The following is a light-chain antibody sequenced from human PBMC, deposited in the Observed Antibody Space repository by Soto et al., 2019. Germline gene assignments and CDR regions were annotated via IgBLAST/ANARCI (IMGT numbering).Light chain of an antibody. CDR3: QQYSNWPPGT. V-gene: IGKV3-15*01. J-gene: IGKJ1*01. CDR2: GAS. Sequence: EIVMTQSPATLSVSPGERATLSCRARQSVRSNLAWYQQKPGQAPRLLIYGASTRATGIPARFSGSGSGTEFTLTISSLQSEDFAVYYCQQYSNWPPGTFGQGTKVDIK. CDR1: QSVRSN.